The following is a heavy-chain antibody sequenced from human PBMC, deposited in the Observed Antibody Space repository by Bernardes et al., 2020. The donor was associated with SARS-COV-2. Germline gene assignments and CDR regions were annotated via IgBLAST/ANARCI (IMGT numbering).Heavy chain of an antibody. CDR2: FDSEDGQT. D-gene: IGHD3-3*01. V-gene: IGHV1-24*01. J-gene: IGHJ4*02. CDR1: GYSLTALP. Sequence: ASVKVSCKVSGYSLTALPIPWVRQAPGKGLEWMGGFDSEDGQTIYAQKFQGRVTMIEDTSTDTAYMELNSLRSEDTAVYFCAGRITLFGVITGFFDRWGQGTLVTVSS. CDR3: AGRITLFGVITGFFDR.